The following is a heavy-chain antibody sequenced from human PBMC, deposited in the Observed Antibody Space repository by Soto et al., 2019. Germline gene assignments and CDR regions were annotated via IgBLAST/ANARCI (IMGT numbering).Heavy chain of an antibody. J-gene: IGHJ6*03. D-gene: IGHD4-4*01. Sequence: ASVKVSCKASGYTFTSYGISWVRQAPGQGLEWMGWISAYNGNTNYAQKLQSRVTMTTDTSTSTAYMELSSLRSEDTAVYYCARGALTTVTTSENTKIYYYYYYMDDWGKGTTVTVSS. V-gene: IGHV1-18*01. CDR2: ISAYNGNT. CDR3: ARGALTTVTTSENTKIYYYYYYMDD. CDR1: GYTFTSYG.